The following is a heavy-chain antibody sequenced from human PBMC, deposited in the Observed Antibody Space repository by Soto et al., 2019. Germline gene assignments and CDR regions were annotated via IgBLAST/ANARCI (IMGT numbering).Heavy chain of an antibody. CDR3: ARDRDYVWGSYRHTSDY. J-gene: IGHJ4*02. V-gene: IGHV1-18*01. CDR2: ISAYNGDT. Sequence: QVQLVQSGAEVKKPGASVKVSCQASGYSFPSYGITWVRQAPGQGLEWMGWISAYNGDTNYAQKFQGRITMTTDAAKRTAYMDLRSLGFDDTALYYCARDRDYVWGSYRHTSDYWGQGTLLTVSS. CDR1: GYSFPSYG. D-gene: IGHD3-16*02.